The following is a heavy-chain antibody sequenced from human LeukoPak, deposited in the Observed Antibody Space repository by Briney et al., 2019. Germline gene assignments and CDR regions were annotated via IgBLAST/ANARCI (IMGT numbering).Heavy chain of an antibody. Sequence: GGSLRLSCAVSGLTFSNYWMHWVRQAPGKGLVWVSRIYNDGSSTSYADSVKGRFTISRDNAKSTLYLQMNSLRAEDTAVYYCTRVRGGSGSSYAADAFDIWGQGTMVTVSS. J-gene: IGHJ3*02. D-gene: IGHD1-26*01. V-gene: IGHV3-74*01. CDR2: IYNDGSST. CDR3: TRVRGGSGSSYAADAFDI. CDR1: GLTFSNYW.